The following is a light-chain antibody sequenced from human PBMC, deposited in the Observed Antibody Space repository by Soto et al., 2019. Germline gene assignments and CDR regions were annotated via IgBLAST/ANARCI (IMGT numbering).Light chain of an antibody. CDR2: GAS. V-gene: IGKV3-20*01. J-gene: IGKJ3*01. Sequence: EIVLAQSPGTLSLSPGESATLSCRASQTVATSYIAWYQQKPGQAPRLLIYGASSRATGIPDRFSGSGSGTDFTLTISRLEPEDFAVYYCQQYGSSPPFTFGPGTKVDIK. CDR1: QTVATSY. CDR3: QQYGSSPPFT.